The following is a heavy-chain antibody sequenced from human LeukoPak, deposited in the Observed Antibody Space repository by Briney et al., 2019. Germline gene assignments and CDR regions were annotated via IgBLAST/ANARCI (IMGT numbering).Heavy chain of an antibody. V-gene: IGHV4-39*07. D-gene: IGHD3-3*01. CDR3: ARLRFLEWLEFDP. J-gene: IGHJ5*02. CDR2: INHSGST. CDR1: GGSISSVGYY. Sequence: PSETLSLTCTVSGGSISSVGYYWHWIRQPPGKGLEWIGEINHSGSTNYNPSLKSRVTISVDTSKNQFSLKLSSVTAADTAVYYCARLRFLEWLEFDPWGQGTLVTVSS.